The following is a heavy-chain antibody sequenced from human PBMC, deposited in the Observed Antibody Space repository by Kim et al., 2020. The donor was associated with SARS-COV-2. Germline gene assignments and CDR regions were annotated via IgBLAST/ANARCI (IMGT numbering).Heavy chain of an antibody. D-gene: IGHD2-2*02. CDR3: ARGCSSTSCYTGLNMDV. CDR2: IYHSGST. J-gene: IGHJ6*03. CDR1: GGSISSGGYS. Sequence: SETLSLTCAVSGGSISSGGYSWSWIRQPPGKGLEWIGYIYHSGSTYYNPSLKSRVTISVDRSKNQFSLKLSSVTAADTAVYYCARGCSSTSCYTGLNMDVWGKGTTVTVSS. V-gene: IGHV4-30-2*01.